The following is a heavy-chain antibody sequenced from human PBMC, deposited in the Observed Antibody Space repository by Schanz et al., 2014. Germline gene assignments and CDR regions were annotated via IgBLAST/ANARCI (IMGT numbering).Heavy chain of an antibody. CDR2: INPNSGGT. CDR1: GYTFTSYG. V-gene: IGHV1-2*02. D-gene: IGHD6-6*01. J-gene: IGHJ2*01. CDR3: ARAGQDFEYSSLSPIWYFDL. Sequence: QVHLVQSGAEVKKPGASVKVSCKASGYTFTSYGITWVRQAPGQGLEWMGWINPNSGGTNYAQKFQGRVTMTRDTSISTAYMELSRLRSDDTAVYYCARAGQDFEYSSLSPIWYFDLWGRGTLVTVSS.